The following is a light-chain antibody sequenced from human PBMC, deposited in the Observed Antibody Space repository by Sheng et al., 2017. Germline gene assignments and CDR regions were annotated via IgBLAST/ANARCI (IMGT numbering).Light chain of an antibody. Sequence: QSVVTQPPSASGTPGQRVTISCSGSSSSIGRNTVNWYQQLPGRAPKLLIYKSDQRPSGVPDRFSGSKSGTSASLAITGLQSEDEADYYCATYDASLSAGDWVFGGGTKLTVL. V-gene: IGLV1-44*01. CDR2: KSD. CDR3: ATYDASLSAGDWV. CDR1: SSSIGRNT. J-gene: IGLJ3*02.